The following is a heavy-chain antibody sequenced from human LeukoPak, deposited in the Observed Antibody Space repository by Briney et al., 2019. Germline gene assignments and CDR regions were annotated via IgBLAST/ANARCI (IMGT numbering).Heavy chain of an antibody. J-gene: IGHJ4*02. V-gene: IGHV3-66*01. CDR2: IYSGGST. Sequence: GGSLRLSCAASGFTVSSNYMSWVRRAPGKGLEWVSVIYSGGSTYYADSVRGRFTISRDNSKNTLYLQMNSLRAEDTAVYYCARDTSGNYLFDYWGQGTLVTVSS. CDR1: GFTVSSNY. D-gene: IGHD4-23*01. CDR3: ARDTSGNYLFDY.